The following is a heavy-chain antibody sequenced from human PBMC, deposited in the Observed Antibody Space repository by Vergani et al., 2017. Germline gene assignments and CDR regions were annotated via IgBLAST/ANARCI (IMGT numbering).Heavy chain of an antibody. D-gene: IGHD2-2*01. CDR3: ASQPTYCSSTSCYVDY. Sequence: QVQLVQSGAEVKKPGSSVKVSCKASVGTFSSYAISWVRQAPGQGLEWMGGIIPIFGTANYAQKFQGRVTITADESTSTAYMELSSLRSEDTAVYYCASQPTYCSSTSCYVDYWGQGTLVTVSS. J-gene: IGHJ4*02. V-gene: IGHV1-69*01. CDR1: VGTFSSYA. CDR2: IIPIFGTA.